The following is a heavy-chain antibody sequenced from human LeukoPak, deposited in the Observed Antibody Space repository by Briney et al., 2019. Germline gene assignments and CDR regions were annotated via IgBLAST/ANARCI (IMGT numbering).Heavy chain of an antibody. CDR3: ARPWIQLWLGDAFDV. D-gene: IGHD5-18*01. CDR1: GFTFSSYA. CDR2: ISGSGGST. Sequence: GGSLRLSCVASGFTFSSYAMSWVRQAPGKGLEWVSGISGSGGSTYYADSVKGRFTISRDNSKSTLYLQMNSLRAEDTAVYYCARPWIQLWLGDAFDVWGQGTMVTVSS. V-gene: IGHV3-23*01. J-gene: IGHJ3*01.